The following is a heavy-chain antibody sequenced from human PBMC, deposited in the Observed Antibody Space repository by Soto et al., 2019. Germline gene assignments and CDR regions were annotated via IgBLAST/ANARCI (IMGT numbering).Heavy chain of an antibody. CDR1: GYSFTSYW. D-gene: IGHD6-6*01. V-gene: IGHV5-10-1*01. CDR3: ARQEQLEPGYYYGMDV. J-gene: IGHJ6*02. CDR2: IDPSDSYT. Sequence: PGESLKISCKGSGYSFTSYWISWVRQMPGKGLEWMGRIDPSDSYTNYSPSFQGHVTISADKSISTAYLQWSSLKASDTAMYHCARQEQLEPGYYYGMDVWGQGTTVTVSS.